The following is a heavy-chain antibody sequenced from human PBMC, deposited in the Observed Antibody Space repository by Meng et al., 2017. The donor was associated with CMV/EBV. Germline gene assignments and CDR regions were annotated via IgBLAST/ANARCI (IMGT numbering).Heavy chain of an antibody. CDR3: ARDERYSSSWFWRLFDY. V-gene: IGHV4-39*07. J-gene: IGHJ4*02. Sequence: GSLRLSCTVSGGSISSSSYYWGWIRQPPGKGLEWIGSIYYSGSTYYNPSLKSRGTISVDTSKNQFSLKLSSVTAADTAVYYCARDERYSSSWFWRLFDYWGQGTLVTVSS. CDR1: GGSISSSSYY. CDR2: IYYSGST. D-gene: IGHD6-13*01.